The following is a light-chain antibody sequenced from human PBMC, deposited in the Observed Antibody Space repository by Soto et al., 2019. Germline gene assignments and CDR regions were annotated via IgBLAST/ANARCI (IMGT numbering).Light chain of an antibody. CDR2: KAS. Sequence: DIQMTQSPSTLSASVGDRVTITCRASQSISVWLAWYQQKAGKAPNLLIYKASRLESGVPSRFSGSGSGTEFTLNISSLQPEDFATYYCQQYDISSGTFGQGTKVDIK. V-gene: IGKV1-5*03. J-gene: IGKJ1*01. CDR3: QQYDISSGT. CDR1: QSISVW.